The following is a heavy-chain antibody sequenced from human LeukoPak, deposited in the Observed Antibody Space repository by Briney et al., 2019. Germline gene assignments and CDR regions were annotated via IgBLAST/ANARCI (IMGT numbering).Heavy chain of an antibody. CDR3: ARPKRYSGYEVAFDI. D-gene: IGHD5-12*01. Sequence: ASVKVSCKASGYTFTGYYMDWVRQAPGQGLEWMGWINPNSGGTNYAQKFQGRVTMTRDTSISTAYMELSRLRSDDTAVYCCARPKRYSGYEVAFDIWGQGTMVTVSS. V-gene: IGHV1-2*02. CDR1: GYTFTGYY. CDR2: INPNSGGT. J-gene: IGHJ3*02.